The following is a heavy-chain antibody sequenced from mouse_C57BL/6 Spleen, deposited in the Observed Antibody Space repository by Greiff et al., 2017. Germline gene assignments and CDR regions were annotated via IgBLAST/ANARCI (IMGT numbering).Heavy chain of an antibody. J-gene: IGHJ2*01. D-gene: IGHD2-10*02. V-gene: IGHV1-82*01. CDR1: GYAFSSSW. CDR3: AVYGNDGGDY. CDR2: MYPGDGDT. Sequence: VQLQQSGPELVKPGASVKISCKASGYAFSSSWMKWVKQRPGKGLEWIGRMYPGDGDTNYNGKFKGKATLTADKSSSTAYMQISSLTSEDSAVYFCAVYGNDGGDYWGQGTTLTVSS.